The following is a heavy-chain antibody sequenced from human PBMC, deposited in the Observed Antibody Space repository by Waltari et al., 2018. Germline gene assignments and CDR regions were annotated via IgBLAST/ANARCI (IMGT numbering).Heavy chain of an antibody. J-gene: IGHJ4*02. D-gene: IGHD2-15*01. CDR3: ARDRGRRLDLDS. CDR2: IRRSRRS. Sequence: WWGWVLSPRGEWVSWIGKIRRSRRSNYSASLERRVSFSSDTSTKHCSLSVPSATAADTAVDYCARDRGRRLDLDSWGQGTLVTVSP. CDR1: W. V-gene: IGHV4-4*02.